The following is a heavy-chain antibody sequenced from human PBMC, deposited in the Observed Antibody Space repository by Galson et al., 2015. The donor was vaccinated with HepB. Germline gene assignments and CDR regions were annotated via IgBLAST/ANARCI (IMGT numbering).Heavy chain of an antibody. CDR1: GFTFSSYA. D-gene: IGHD6-13*01. V-gene: IGHV3-23*01. Sequence: SLRLSCAASGFTFSSYAMSWVRQAPGKGLEWVSAISGSGGSTYYADSVKGRFTISRDNSKNTLYLQMNSLRAEDTAVYYCAKDRKQLDYYFDYWGQGTLVTVSS. CDR3: AKDRKQLDYYFDY. CDR2: ISGSGGST. J-gene: IGHJ4*02.